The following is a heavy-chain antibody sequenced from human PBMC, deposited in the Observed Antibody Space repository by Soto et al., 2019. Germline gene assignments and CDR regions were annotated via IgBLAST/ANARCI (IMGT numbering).Heavy chain of an antibody. CDR1: GGSFSGYF. V-gene: IGHV4-34*02. J-gene: IGHJ4*02. CDR2: ISHSGSR. Sequence: QVQLQQWGAGLLKASETLSLTCVVSGGSFSGYFWTWIRQSPGRGLEWIGEISHSGSRNYNPAFQSRVIISVDSSKNHVSLKLSSVTAAHSATYFCARGLAYDRPITVAEPFDSWGQGTLVTVSS. CDR3: ARGLAYDRPITVAEPFDS. D-gene: IGHD6-19*01.